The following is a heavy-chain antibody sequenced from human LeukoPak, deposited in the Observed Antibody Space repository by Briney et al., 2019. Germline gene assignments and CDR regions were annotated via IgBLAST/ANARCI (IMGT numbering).Heavy chain of an antibody. Sequence: PGGSLRLSCTTSGFSFGDYAMSWVRQAPGKGLEWVGFVRGKAFGETTAYAASVKGRFTISRDDSKSSAYLEMNSLKTADTAVYYCTRDRLDPRGYSFGLLDYWSQGTLVTVSS. D-gene: IGHD5-18*01. V-gene: IGHV3-49*04. CDR2: VRGKAFGETT. J-gene: IGHJ4*02. CDR1: GFSFGDYA. CDR3: TRDRLDPRGYSFGLLDY.